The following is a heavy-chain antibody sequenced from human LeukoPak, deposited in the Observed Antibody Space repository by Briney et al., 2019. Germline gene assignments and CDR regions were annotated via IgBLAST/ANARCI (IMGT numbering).Heavy chain of an antibody. CDR1: RGSINTYY. J-gene: IGHJ6*03. CDR2: IYTSGSV. V-gene: IGHV4-4*07. Sequence: PSETLCLTCTVSRGSINTYYWSWLRQPAGKGLEWMGRIYTSGSVDYNPSLKRRVTTSVDTSKKQISLKLNSVTAADTSVYYYGGERGLWPVYDYCMDVCGKGTTITVTS. D-gene: IGHD2-21*01. CDR3: GGERGLWPVYDYCMDV.